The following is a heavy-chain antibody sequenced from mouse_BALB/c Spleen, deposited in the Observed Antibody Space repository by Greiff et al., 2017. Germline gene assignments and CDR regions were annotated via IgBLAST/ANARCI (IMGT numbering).Heavy chain of an antibody. V-gene: IGHV5-6*01. CDR3: ARHYYGSSYFDY. D-gene: IGHD1-1*01. CDR2: ISSGGSYT. Sequence: EVKVVESGGDLVKPGGSLKLSCAASGFTFSSYGMSWVRQTPDKRLEWVATISSGGSYTYYPDSVKGRFTISRDNAKNTLYLQMSSLKSEDTAMYYCARHYYGSSYFDYWGQVTTLTVSS. J-gene: IGHJ2*01. CDR1: GFTFSSYG.